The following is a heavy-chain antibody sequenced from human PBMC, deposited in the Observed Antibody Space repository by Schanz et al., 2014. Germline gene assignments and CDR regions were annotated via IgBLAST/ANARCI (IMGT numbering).Heavy chain of an antibody. CDR3: ARIIDGDYLY. V-gene: IGHV1-69*04. J-gene: IGHJ4*02. CDR1: GATFNSYA. D-gene: IGHD4-17*01. Sequence: QVRLVQSGAEVKKPGSSVKVSCKSSGATFNSYAFGWVRQAPGQGFEWVGSIIPPLRQTRYAQKFEERVIITADTSTTTVYMDLASLKSDATAVYICARIIDGDYLYWGQGTLVTVSS. CDR2: IIPPLRQT.